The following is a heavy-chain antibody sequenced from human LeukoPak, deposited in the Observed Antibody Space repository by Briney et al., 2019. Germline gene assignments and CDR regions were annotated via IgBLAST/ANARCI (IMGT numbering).Heavy chain of an antibody. V-gene: IGHV3-9*01. CDR3: ARDEVYYYDSSGYRYTYFDY. J-gene: IGHJ4*02. CDR2: ISWNSGSI. D-gene: IGHD3-22*01. CDR1: GFTFDDYA. Sequence: PGGSLRLSCAASGFTFDDYAMHWVRQAPGKGLEWVSGISWNSGSIGYADSVKGRFTISRDNAKNSLYLQMNSLRAEDTAVYYCARDEVYYYDSSGYRYTYFDYWGQGTLVTVSS.